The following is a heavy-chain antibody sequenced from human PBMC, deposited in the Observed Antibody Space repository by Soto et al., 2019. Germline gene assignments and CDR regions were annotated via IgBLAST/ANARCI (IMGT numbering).Heavy chain of an antibody. CDR1: GFTFSSYA. CDR2: ISGSGGST. CDR3: ASHLGYCSGGSCYWGDYYYGMDV. J-gene: IGHJ6*02. D-gene: IGHD2-15*01. Sequence: GGSLRLSCAASGFTFSSYAMSWVRQAPGKGLEWVSAISGSGGSTYYADSVKGRFTISRDNSKNTLYLQMNSLRAEDPAVYYCASHLGYCSGGSCYWGDYYYGMDVWGQGTTVTVSS. V-gene: IGHV3-23*01.